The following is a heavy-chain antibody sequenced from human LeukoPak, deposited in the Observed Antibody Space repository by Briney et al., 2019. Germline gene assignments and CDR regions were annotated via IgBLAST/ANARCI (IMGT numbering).Heavy chain of an antibody. CDR2: IYYSGST. V-gene: IGHV4-39*07. J-gene: IGHJ4*02. D-gene: IGHD3-3*01. CDR3: ARGLLSGYDFWSGYPYYFDY. Sequence: SETLSLTCTVSGGSISSGSYYWGWIRQPPGKGLEWIGSIYYSGSTYYNPSLKSRVTISVDTSKNQFSLKLSSVTAADTAVYYCARGLLSGYDFWSGYPYYFDYWGQGTLVTVSS. CDR1: GGSISSGSYY.